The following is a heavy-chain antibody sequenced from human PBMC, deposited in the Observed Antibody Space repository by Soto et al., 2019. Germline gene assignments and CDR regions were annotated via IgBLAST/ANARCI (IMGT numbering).Heavy chain of an antibody. V-gene: IGHV4-59*01. CDR3: ARSVTSFDL. CDR1: GVSISTDY. CDR2: IYYSGNT. D-gene: IGHD4-17*01. J-gene: IGHJ4*02. Sequence: QVQLQESGPGLVKPSETLSLTCTVSGVSISTDYWNWIRQPPGKGLEWIGYIYYSGNTNYNPSLKSRVSISLDMSKKQSSLKLRSVTAADTAVYYCARSVTSFDLWGQGTLVTVSS.